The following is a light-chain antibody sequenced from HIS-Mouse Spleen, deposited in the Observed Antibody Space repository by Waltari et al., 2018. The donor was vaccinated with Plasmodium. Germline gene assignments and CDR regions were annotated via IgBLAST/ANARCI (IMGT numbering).Light chain of an antibody. Sequence: EIVMTPSPATLSVSPGERATLPCRASQSVSSNLAWYPQKPGQAPRLLTYGASTRATGIPARFSGSGSGTEFTLTISSLQSEDFAVYYCQQYNNWSFTFGPGTKVDIK. J-gene: IGKJ3*01. V-gene: IGKV3-15*01. CDR1: QSVSSN. CDR3: QQYNNWSFT. CDR2: GAS.